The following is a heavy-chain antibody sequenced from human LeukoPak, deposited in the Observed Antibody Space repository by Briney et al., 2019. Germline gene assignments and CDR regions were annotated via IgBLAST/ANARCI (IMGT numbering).Heavy chain of an antibody. CDR3: ARVLTGYDYVWGSYRLNWFDP. D-gene: IGHD3-16*02. CDR1: GGSIRSSYYY. J-gene: IGHJ5*02. Sequence: KPSETLSLTCTVSGGSIRSSYYYWGWIRQPPGKGLEWIGSIYDSGSTYYNPSLKSRVTISVDTSKNQFSLKLNSVTAADTAVYYCARVLTGYDYVWGSYRLNWFDPWGQGTLVTVSS. CDR2: IYDSGST. V-gene: IGHV4-39*01.